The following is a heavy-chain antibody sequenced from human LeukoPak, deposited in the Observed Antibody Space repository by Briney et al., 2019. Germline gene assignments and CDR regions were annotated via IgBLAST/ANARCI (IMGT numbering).Heavy chain of an antibody. Sequence: GGSLRLSCAASGFTFSSYGMHWVRQAPGKGLEWVAYIRYDGSNKYYADSVKGRFTISRDNSKNTLYLQMNSLRAEDTAVYYCAKDLSRGFVITMVRGVPEPWGQGTLVTVSS. J-gene: IGHJ4*02. CDR1: GFTFSSYG. CDR3: AKDLSRGFVITMVRGVPEP. D-gene: IGHD3-10*01. CDR2: IRYDGSNK. V-gene: IGHV3-30*02.